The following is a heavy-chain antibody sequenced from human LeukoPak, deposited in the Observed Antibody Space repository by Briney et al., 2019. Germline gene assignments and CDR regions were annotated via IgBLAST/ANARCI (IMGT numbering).Heavy chain of an antibody. J-gene: IGHJ4*02. V-gene: IGHV4-39*01. D-gene: IGHD6-25*01. Sequence: SETLSLTCSVSGGSISRSNYYWRWIRQAPGKGLEWIGSISFDESAHYNPSLNRRAAISVDMSKNRFSLKLTSVTAADAAMYFCAIQDPTAAADRRGYFDYWGQGIVVTVSS. CDR1: GGSISRSNYY. CDR3: AIQDPTAAADRRGYFDY. CDR2: ISFDESA.